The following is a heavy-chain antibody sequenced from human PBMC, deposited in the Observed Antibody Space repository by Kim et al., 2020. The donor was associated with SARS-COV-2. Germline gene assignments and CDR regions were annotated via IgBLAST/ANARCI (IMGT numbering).Heavy chain of an antibody. J-gene: IGHJ6*02. CDR3: ARTLIRGVIMNYYYYGMDV. Sequence: QGRVTITRDTSASTAYMELSSLRSEDTAVYYCARTLIRGVIMNYYYYGMDVWGQGTTVTVSS. V-gene: IGHV1-3*01. D-gene: IGHD3-10*01.